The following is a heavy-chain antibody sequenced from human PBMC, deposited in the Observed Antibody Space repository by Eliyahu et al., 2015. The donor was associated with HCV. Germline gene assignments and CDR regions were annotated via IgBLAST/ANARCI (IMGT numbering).Heavy chain of an antibody. CDR3: ARGAYYDSSGGAIEY. J-gene: IGHJ4*02. Sequence: EVQLVESGGGLVQPGGSLRLSCAASAFTFNSYTMHWVRQAPGKGLEYVSGISSNGGSAYYANSVKGRFTISRDNSKNTLYLQMGSLRPEDMAVYYCARGAYYDSSGGAIEYWGQGTLVTVSS. CDR1: AFTFNSYT. D-gene: IGHD3-22*01. CDR2: ISSNGGSA. V-gene: IGHV3-64*01.